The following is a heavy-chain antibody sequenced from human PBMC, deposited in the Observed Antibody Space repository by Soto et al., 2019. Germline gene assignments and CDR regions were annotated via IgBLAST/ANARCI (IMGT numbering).Heavy chain of an antibody. CDR1: GFTFSSFA. CDR3: VQDWTGNSCPCMVV. V-gene: IGHV3-23*01. J-gene: IGHJ6*02. CDR2: ISSSGETT. Sequence: EVQLLESGGGLVQPGGSLRLSCAASGFTFSSFAMTWVRQAPGEGLEWVSTISSSGETTYYSDSVKGRFTISRDISKNMVYLQMTSLRAEDTAVYFCVQDWTGNSCPCMVVWGQGTTVTVSS. D-gene: IGHD6-13*01.